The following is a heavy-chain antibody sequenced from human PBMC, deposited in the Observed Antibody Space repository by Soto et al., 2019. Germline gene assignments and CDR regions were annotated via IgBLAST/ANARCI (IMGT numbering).Heavy chain of an antibody. CDR2: IIPIFGTA. J-gene: IGHJ6*02. CDR1: GGTFSSYA. V-gene: IGHV1-69*13. D-gene: IGHD6-13*01. Sequence: ASVKVSCKASGGTFSSYAISWVRQAPGQGLEWMGGIIPIFGTANYAQKFQGRVTITADESTSTAYMELSSLRSEDTAVYYCARDISTGSSWYPREGYYYGMDVWGQGTTVTVSS. CDR3: ARDISTGSSWYPREGYYYGMDV.